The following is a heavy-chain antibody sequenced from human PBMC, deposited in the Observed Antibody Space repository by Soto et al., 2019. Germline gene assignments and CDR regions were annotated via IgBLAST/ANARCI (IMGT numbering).Heavy chain of an antibody. CDR3: ARILGYSSDYYYGIDV. Sequence: DSLKIYCNRXGYNFPYHWIGWVRQTPGKGLEWMGLIYPGDSDTRYSPSFQGHVTFSADRSISTAYLQWTSLKASDTAIYYCARILGYSSDYYYGIDVWGQGTTVTVSS. CDR1: GYNFPYHW. CDR2: IYPGDSDT. D-gene: IGHD5-12*01. J-gene: IGHJ6*02. V-gene: IGHV5-51*01.